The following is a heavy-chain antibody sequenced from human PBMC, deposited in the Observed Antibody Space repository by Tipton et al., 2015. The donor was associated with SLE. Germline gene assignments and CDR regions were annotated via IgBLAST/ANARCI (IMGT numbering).Heavy chain of an antibody. CDR2: IYPGDSDI. V-gene: IGHV5-51*01. Sequence: QSGAEVKKPGESLKISCQGSGNTFNSYWIGWVRQMPGKGLEWMGIIYPGDSDIRYSPSFQGQVTFSADKSISTAYLQWSGLKASDTAMYYCARHSRPNRAPDAFDIWGQGTMVTVSS. J-gene: IGHJ3*02. D-gene: IGHD1-14*01. CDR3: ARHSRPNRAPDAFDI. CDR1: GNTFNSYW.